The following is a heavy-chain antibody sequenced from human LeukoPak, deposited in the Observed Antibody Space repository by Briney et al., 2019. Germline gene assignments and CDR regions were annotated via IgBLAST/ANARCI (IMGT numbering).Heavy chain of an antibody. Sequence: ASETLSLTCTVSGGSVSSGSYYWSWIRQPPGQGLEWIGYIYYSGSTNYNPSLKSRVTISVDTSKNQFSLKLSSVTAADTAVYYCARAGYSGYDYYFDYWGQGTLVTVSS. V-gene: IGHV4-61*01. CDR3: ARAGYSGYDYYFDY. CDR1: GGSVSSGSYY. CDR2: IYYSGST. D-gene: IGHD5-12*01. J-gene: IGHJ4*02.